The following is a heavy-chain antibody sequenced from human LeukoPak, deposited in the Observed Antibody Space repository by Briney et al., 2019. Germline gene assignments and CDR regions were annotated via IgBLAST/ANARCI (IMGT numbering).Heavy chain of an antibody. CDR1: GGSISSYY. CDR3: ARDDYDSSGYPYFDY. D-gene: IGHD3-22*01. Sequence: SETLSLTCTVSGGSISSYYWSWIRQPPGKGLEWIGYIYYSGSTNYNPSLKSRVTISVDTSKNQFSLKLSSVTAADTAVYYCARDDYDSSGYPYFDYWGQGTLDTVSS. CDR2: IYYSGST. J-gene: IGHJ4*02. V-gene: IGHV4-59*01.